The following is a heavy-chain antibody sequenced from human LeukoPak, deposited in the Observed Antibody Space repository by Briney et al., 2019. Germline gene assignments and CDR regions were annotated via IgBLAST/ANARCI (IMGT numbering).Heavy chain of an antibody. V-gene: IGHV1-8*01. D-gene: IGHD2-15*01. CDR1: GYTFTSYD. CDR2: VNPNSGNT. Sequence: ASVKVSCKTSGYTFTSYDLNWVRQATGQGLEWMGWVNPNSGNTGYAQKFQGRVTMTMDPSISTAYMELSSLRSEDTAVYYCARDPEYCSGVTCYHWFDPWGQGTLVTVSS. J-gene: IGHJ5*02. CDR3: ARDPEYCSGVTCYHWFDP.